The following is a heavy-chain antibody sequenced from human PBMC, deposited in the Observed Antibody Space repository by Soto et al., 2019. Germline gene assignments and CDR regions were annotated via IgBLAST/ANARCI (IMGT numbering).Heavy chain of an antibody. CDR3: ATLVPAAIGVGNYYYYMDV. CDR1: GYTLTELS. V-gene: IGHV1-24*01. Sequence: GASVKVSCKVSGYTLTELSMHWVRQAPGKGLEWMGGFDPEDGETIYAQKFQGRVTMTEDTSTDTAYMELSSLRSEDTAVYYCATLVPAAIGVGNYYYYMDVWGKGTTVTVSS. CDR2: FDPEDGET. D-gene: IGHD2-2*02. J-gene: IGHJ6*03.